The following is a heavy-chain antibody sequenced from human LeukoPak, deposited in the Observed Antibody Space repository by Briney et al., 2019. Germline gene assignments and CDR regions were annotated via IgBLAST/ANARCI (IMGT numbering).Heavy chain of an antibody. D-gene: IGHD1-26*01. V-gene: IGHV3-30*04. CDR3: ARDRAIVGATLGRGVFDY. Sequence: GGSLRLSCAASGFTFSSYDMHWVRQAPGKGLEWVAVISYDGSNKYYADSVKGRFTISRDNSKNTLYLQMNSLRAEDTAVYYCARDRAIVGATLGRGVFDYWGQGTLVTVSS. CDR2: ISYDGSNK. J-gene: IGHJ4*02. CDR1: GFTFSSYD.